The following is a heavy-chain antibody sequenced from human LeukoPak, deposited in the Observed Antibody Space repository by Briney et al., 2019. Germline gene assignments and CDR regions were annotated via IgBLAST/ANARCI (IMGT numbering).Heavy chain of an antibody. Sequence: GGSLRLSCAASGFTFDDYAMHWVRQAPGKGLEWVSGISWNSGSIGYADSVKGRLTISRDNAKNSLYLQMNSLRAEDTALYYCAKATTSYYYGMDVWGQGTTVTVSS. CDR2: ISWNSGSI. V-gene: IGHV3-9*01. CDR3: AKATTSYYYGMDV. J-gene: IGHJ6*02. CDR1: GFTFDDYA. D-gene: IGHD1-1*01.